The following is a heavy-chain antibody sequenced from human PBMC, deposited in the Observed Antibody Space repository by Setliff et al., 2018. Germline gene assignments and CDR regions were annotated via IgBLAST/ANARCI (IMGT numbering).Heavy chain of an antibody. D-gene: IGHD2-15*01. CDR2: IISNSLTI. J-gene: IGHJ4*02. CDR1: GFSFSSYG. V-gene: IGHV3-48*01. Sequence: GGSLRLSCEGPGFSFSSYGLHWVRQAPGKGLEWVSYIISNSLTIHYADSVRGRFTVSRDNARNSLYLQMNNLRAEDTAVYYCARDEVNCSGSKCYSGFDSWGQGTLVTVSS. CDR3: ARDEVNCSGSKCYSGFDS.